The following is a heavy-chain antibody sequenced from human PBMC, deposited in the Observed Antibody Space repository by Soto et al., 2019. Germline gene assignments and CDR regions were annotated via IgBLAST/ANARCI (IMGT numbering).Heavy chain of an antibody. CDR1: GGSLTSYY. CDR3: ATGRVYFGSEY. CDR2: IYYNGNI. Sequence: QVQLQESGPGLVKPLETLSLTCTVPGGSLTSYYWSWVRQPPGKGLEWIGYIYYNGNINYDPSLKSRLTISLYTSKNQFSLRLSSVTAADTAVYYCATGRVYFGSEYWGQGTLVTVSS. J-gene: IGHJ4*02. V-gene: IGHV4-59*01. D-gene: IGHD3-10*01.